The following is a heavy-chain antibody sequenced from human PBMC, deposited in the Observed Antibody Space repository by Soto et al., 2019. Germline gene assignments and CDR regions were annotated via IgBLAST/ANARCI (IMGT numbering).Heavy chain of an antibody. V-gene: IGHV3-23*01. CDR1: GFTFSSYA. CDR3: AKETPANSGFDP. CDR2: ISGRGGSG. D-gene: IGHD1-1*01. Sequence: GGSLRLSCAASGFTFSSYAMSWVRQAPGKGLEWVSSISGRGGSGYLADAVKGRRTISRDNAENTLYPHMNRQRAEDTAVNYYAKETPANSGFDPCGQGTLVTVSS. J-gene: IGHJ5*01.